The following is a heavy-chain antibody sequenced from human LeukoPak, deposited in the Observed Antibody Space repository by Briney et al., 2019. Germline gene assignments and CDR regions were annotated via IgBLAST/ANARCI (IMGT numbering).Heavy chain of an antibody. Sequence: TGGSLRLSCAASGFTFCRYAMSWVRQAPGKGLKWVCGISSSGEGPYYADSVKGRFTTPRDNSKNTLYLEINSLRAEDTAVYYSAKKSRDGYNPFDYLGQGTLVTVSS. V-gene: IGHV3-23*01. CDR2: ISSSGEGP. CDR1: GFTFCRYA. D-gene: IGHD5-24*01. CDR3: AKKSRDGYNPFDY. J-gene: IGHJ4*02.